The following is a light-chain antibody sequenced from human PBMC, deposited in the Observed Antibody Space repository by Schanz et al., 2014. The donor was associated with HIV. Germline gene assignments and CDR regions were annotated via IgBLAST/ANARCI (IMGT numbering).Light chain of an antibody. CDR2: DAS. J-gene: IGKJ1*01. CDR1: QSISNN. V-gene: IGKV3D-15*02. CDR3: QQYTTSPRT. Sequence: EIVMTQSPATLYVSPGEGATLSCRASQSISNNLAWYQHKPGQAPRLLIYDASNRATGIPARFSGSGSGTDFTLTISSLEPEDFAVYYCQQYTTSPRTFGQGTKVEIK.